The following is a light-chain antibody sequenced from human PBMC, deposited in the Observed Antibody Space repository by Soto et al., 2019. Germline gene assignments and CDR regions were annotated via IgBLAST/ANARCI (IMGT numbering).Light chain of an antibody. Sequence: EIVLTQSPATLSLSPGERGTLSCRASESVTNYLAWYQQKPGQAPRLLVYDVSNRATGIPARFSGGGSGTDFTLTISNLEPEDFALYYCQQYGGSPRTFGQGTKVEL. J-gene: IGKJ1*01. CDR1: ESVTNY. V-gene: IGKV3-11*01. CDR2: DVS. CDR3: QQYGGSPRT.